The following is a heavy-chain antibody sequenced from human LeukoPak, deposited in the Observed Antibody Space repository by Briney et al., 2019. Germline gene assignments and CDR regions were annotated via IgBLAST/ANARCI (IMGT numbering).Heavy chain of an antibody. V-gene: IGHV4-4*07. CDR3: TRDQGGYCSSTSCLASVWNWFDP. CDR2: IYTSGST. CDR1: GGSISSYY. J-gene: IGHJ5*02. D-gene: IGHD2-2*01. Sequence: PSETLSLTCTVSGGSISSYYWSWIRQPAGKGLEWIGRIYTSGSTNYNPSLKSRVTMSVDTSKNQFSLKLSSVTAADTAVYYCTRDQGGYCSSTSCLASVWNWFDPWGQGTLVTVSS.